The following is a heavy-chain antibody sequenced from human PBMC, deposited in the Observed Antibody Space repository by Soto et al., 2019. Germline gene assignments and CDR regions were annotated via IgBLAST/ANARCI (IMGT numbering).Heavy chain of an antibody. J-gene: IGHJ2*01. CDR1: GYTFTGCY. CDR3: ARSLKSGSYYYWYFDL. Sequence: ASVKVSCKASGYTFTGCYMHWVRQAPGQGLEWMGWINPNSGGTNYAQKFQGWVTMTRDTSISTAYMELSRLRSDDTAVYYCARSLKSGSYYYWYFDLWGRGTLVTVSS. D-gene: IGHD1-26*01. V-gene: IGHV1-2*04. CDR2: INPNSGGT.